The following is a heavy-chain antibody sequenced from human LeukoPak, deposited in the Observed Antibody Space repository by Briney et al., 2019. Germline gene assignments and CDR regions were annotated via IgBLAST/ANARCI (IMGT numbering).Heavy chain of an antibody. D-gene: IGHD3-10*01. CDR3: AKATPVSGFDGFDI. Sequence: ASETLSLTCTVSGYSISSGYYWGWIRQPPGKGLEWIGNIFHSGNIYYNPSLKSRVTISRDTSKNQFSLNLSSVTAADTAVYYCAKATPVSGFDGFDIWGQGTMVTVSS. CDR2: IFHSGNI. CDR1: GYSISSGYY. V-gene: IGHV4-38-2*02. J-gene: IGHJ3*02.